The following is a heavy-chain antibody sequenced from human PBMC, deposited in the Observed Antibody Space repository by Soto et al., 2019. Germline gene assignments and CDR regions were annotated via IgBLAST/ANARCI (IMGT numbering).Heavy chain of an antibody. CDR1: GGSFSYYY. CDR3: ATSQKGYNWNYFDH. V-gene: IGHV4-39*01. J-gene: IGHJ4*02. CDR2: VFYTGFT. D-gene: IGHD1-20*01. Sequence: SETLSLTCAVYGGSFSYYYWGWLRQSPGKGPEWIGSVFYTGFTSYNPSLESRVSVSVDTSKNQFSLKVSGVSAADTAVYYCATSQKGYNWNYFDHWGQGALVTVSS.